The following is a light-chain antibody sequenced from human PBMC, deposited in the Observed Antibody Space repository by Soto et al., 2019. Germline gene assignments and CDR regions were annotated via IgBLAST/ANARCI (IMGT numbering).Light chain of an antibody. V-gene: IGKV3-15*01. CDR3: QQYNIWPQT. CDR2: GAS. Sequence: VMTQSPATLSVSPGERATLSCRASQNLRSSLAWYQQKPGQAPRLLIYGASTRATGIPARFSGSGSGTEFTLTISSLQSEDFAVYFCQQYNIWPQTFGQGPKVDI. J-gene: IGKJ1*01. CDR1: QNLRSS.